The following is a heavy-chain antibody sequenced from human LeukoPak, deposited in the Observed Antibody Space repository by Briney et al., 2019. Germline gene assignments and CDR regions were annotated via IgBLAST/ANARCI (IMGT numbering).Heavy chain of an antibody. CDR2: IWSTGNIK. CDR3: AKDNSHWLFDY. V-gene: IGHV3-30-3*01. Sequence: GGSLTLSCAASGFSFSSTSMHWVRQAPGKGLEWVAVIWSTGNIKNFADSVKGRFTISRDNSKNTLYLQMNTLRAEDTSFYYCAKDNSHWLFDYWGRGTLVTVSS. CDR1: GFSFSSTS. J-gene: IGHJ4*02. D-gene: IGHD1-1*01.